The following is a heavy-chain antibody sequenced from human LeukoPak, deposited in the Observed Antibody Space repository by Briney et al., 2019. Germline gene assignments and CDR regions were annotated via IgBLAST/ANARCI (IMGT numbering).Heavy chain of an antibody. J-gene: IGHJ2*01. CDR2: IHYSGST. D-gene: IGHD6-25*01. CDR1: GGSISSYY. V-gene: IGHV4-59*01. Sequence: PSETLSLTCTVSGGSISSYYWSWIRQPPGKGLEWIGYIHYSGSTNYNPSLKSRVTISVDTSKNQFSLKLSPVTAADTAVYYCARDSGFPGYFDLWGRGTLVTVSS. CDR3: ARDSGFPGYFDL.